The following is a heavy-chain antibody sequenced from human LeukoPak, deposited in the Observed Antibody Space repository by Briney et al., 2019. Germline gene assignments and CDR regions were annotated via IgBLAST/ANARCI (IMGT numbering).Heavy chain of an antibody. CDR2: ISGSGDTT. D-gene: IGHD1-26*01. CDR3: AKDPEWELPIYYFDY. Sequence: SGGSLRLSCAASGFTFSSFAMNWVRQAPGKGLEWVSIISGSGDTTHYTDSVKGRFTVSRDNSKNTLYLQMNSLRVEDTAVYYCAKDPEWELPIYYFDYWGQGTLVTVSS. J-gene: IGHJ4*02. V-gene: IGHV3-23*01. CDR1: GFTFSSFA.